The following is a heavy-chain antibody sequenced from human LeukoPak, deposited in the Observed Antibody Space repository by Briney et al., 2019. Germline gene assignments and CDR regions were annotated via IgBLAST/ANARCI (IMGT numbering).Heavy chain of an antibody. D-gene: IGHD6-19*01. V-gene: IGHV4-59*01. CDR1: GGSISSYY. CDR3: ARYSSGWRSFDI. Sequence: AETLSLTCTVSGGSISSYYWSWIRQPPGKGLEWIGYIYYSGSTNYNPSLKSRVTISVDTSKNQFSLNLSSVTAADTAVYYCARYSSGWRSFDIWGQGTMVTVSS. CDR2: IYYSGST. J-gene: IGHJ3*02.